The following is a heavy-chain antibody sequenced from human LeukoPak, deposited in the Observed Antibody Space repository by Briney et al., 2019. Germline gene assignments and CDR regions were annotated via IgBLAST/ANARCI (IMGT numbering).Heavy chain of an antibody. CDR1: GFTFGSYW. Sequence: GGFLRLSCAASGFTFGSYWMSWVRQAPGKGLEWVANINQDGSEKYYVDSVKGRFTISRDNAKNSLYLQMNSLRAEDTAVYYCARGYSYVFYWGQGTLVTVSS. CDR3: ARGYSYVFY. CDR2: INQDGSEK. J-gene: IGHJ4*02. D-gene: IGHD5-18*01. V-gene: IGHV3-7*05.